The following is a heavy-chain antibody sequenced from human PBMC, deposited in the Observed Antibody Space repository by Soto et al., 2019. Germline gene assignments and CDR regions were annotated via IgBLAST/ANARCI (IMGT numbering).Heavy chain of an antibody. J-gene: IGHJ5*01. D-gene: IGHD3-16*01. CDR3: ARDRGGFFESRGAVDS. CDR1: GASLFSSF. Sequence: SETLSVTCTGSGASLFSSFWRWIRLPPGKGLEWIGYSSYSDGFAYNPSLKNRAAISVDPSKKQFSLTLYSLTAADTAVYYCARDRGGFFESRGAVDSWGQGIRVTVS. V-gene: IGHV4-59*01. CDR2: SSYSDGF.